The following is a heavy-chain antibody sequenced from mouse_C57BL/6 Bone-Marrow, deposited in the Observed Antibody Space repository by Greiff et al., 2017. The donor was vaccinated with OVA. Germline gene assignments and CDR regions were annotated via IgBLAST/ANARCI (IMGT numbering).Heavy chain of an antibody. Sequence: EVQRVESGGDLVKPGGSLKLSCAASGFTFSSYGMSWVRQTPDKRLEWVATISSGGSYPYYPDSVKGRFNISRDNAKNTLYLQMSSLKSEDTAMYDCASLITTDFDDWGQGTTLTVSS. V-gene: IGHV5-6*01. CDR3: ASLITTDFDD. CDR1: GFTFSSYG. D-gene: IGHD1-1*01. CDR2: ISSGGSYP. J-gene: IGHJ2*01.